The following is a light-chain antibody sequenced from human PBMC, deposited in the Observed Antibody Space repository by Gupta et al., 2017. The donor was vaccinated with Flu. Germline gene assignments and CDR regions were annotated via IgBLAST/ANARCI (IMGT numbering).Light chain of an antibody. CDR3: SSYTTAATLV. Sequence: TRSDSGYYKYVSWYQQHPGKAPKLVIYEVTYRPSQVSSRFSGSKSGNTASLTISGLRAEDEADYYCSSYTTAATLVFGSGTTVTVV. V-gene: IGLV2-14*01. CDR2: EVT. CDR1: RSDSGYYKY. J-gene: IGLJ1*01.